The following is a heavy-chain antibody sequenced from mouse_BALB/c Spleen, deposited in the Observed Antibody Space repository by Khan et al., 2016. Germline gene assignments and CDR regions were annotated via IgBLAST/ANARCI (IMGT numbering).Heavy chain of an antibody. D-gene: IGHD2-1*01. CDR1: GFTFSGFG. J-gene: IGHJ3*01. V-gene: IGHV5-17*02. CDR2: ISSGSSTI. CDR3: ARSGGNYWFAY. Sequence: LVESGGGLVQPGGSRKLSCAASGFTFSGFGMHWVRQAPEKGLEWVAYISSGSSTIYYADTVKGRFTISRDNPKNTLFLQMTSLRSDDTAMYYCARSGGNYWFAYWGQGTLVTVSA.